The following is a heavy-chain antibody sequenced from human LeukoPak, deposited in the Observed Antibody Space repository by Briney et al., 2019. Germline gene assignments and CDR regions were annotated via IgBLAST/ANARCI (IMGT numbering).Heavy chain of an antibody. D-gene: IGHD2-15*01. Sequence: PGGSLRLSCAASGFTFTNAWMSWVRQAPGKGLERVANIKQDGSEKYYMDSVKGRFTISRDNAKNTLYLQMNSLRAEDTAVYYCARGSSVVALDWGQGTLVTVSS. CDR1: GFTFTNAW. V-gene: IGHV3-7*02. J-gene: IGHJ4*02. CDR2: IKQDGSEK. CDR3: ARGSSVVALD.